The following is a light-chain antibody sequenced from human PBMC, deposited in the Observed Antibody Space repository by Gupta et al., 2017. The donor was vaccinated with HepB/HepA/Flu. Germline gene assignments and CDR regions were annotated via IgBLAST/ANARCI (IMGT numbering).Light chain of an antibody. CDR2: LGS. J-gene: IGKJ5*01. CDR1: QSLFHSNGNNY. V-gene: IGKV2-28*01. CDR3: RQGKYTPTT. Sequence: DTVMTQSPLSLSVTPGEPASISCRSSQSLFHSNGNNYLDWYLQKPGQSPQLLIYLGSNRASGVPDRFSGSGSGTXFTLKIXRVEAEDVGVYYCRQGKYTPTTFGXGTLLEIK.